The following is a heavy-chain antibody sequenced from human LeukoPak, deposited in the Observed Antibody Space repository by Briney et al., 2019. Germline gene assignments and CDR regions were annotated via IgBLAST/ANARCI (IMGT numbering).Heavy chain of an antibody. CDR3: AKDRPNIVVVVAASFAN. CDR1: GLTFSNYA. CDR2: ISGSGGTT. V-gene: IGHV3-23*01. Sequence: GGALRLSCADSGLTFSNYAMSWVRQAPGKGLEWVSAISGSGGTTYYADSVKGRFTISRDNSKNTLFLQMNSLRAEDTAVYYCAKDRPNIVVVVAASFANWGQGTLVTVSS. J-gene: IGHJ4*02. D-gene: IGHD2-15*01.